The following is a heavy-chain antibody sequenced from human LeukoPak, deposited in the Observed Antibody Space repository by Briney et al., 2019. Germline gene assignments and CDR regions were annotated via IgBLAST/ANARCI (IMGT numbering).Heavy chain of an antibody. V-gene: IGHV4-39*01. CDR3: AIYSTSSGWFDP. CDR1: GGSISSTSYY. J-gene: IGHJ5*02. Sequence: PSETLSLTCTVSGGSISSTSYYWGWIRLPPGKGLEWIGNIYYSGTTYYNPSLKSRVTISVDTSKNQFSLKLTSVTAADTAVYYCAIYSTSSGWFDPWGQGTLVTVSS. CDR2: IYYSGTT. D-gene: IGHD6-6*01.